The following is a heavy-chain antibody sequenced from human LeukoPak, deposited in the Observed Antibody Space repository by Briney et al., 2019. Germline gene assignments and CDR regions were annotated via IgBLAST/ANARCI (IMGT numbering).Heavy chain of an antibody. D-gene: IGHD1-26*01. CDR1: GYTFTGYY. CDR3: ARGSPFSGKKGFEI. J-gene: IGHJ3*02. CDR2: LNPDSGAT. V-gene: IGHV1-2*02. Sequence: EASVKVSCKASGYTFTGYYFHWVRLAPGQGLEWMGWLNPDSGATNYAQKFQGRVSMTRDTSITTAYLELRSLRSDDTSVYHCARGSPFSGKKGFEIWGQGTMVTVSS.